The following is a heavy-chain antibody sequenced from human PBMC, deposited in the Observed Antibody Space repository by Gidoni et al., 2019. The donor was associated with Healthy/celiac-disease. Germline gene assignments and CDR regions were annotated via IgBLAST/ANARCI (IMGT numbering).Heavy chain of an antibody. Sequence: EVQLLESGGGLVQPGGSLRLSCAASGFTFSSYAMSWVRQAPGKGLEWVSAISGSGGSTYYADSVKGRFTISRDNSKNTLYLQMNSLRAEDTAVYYCAKGFNYYDSSGYYYVDYWGQGTLVTVSS. CDR2: ISGSGGST. CDR3: AKGFNYYDSSGYYYVDY. D-gene: IGHD3-22*01. CDR1: GFTFSSYA. J-gene: IGHJ4*02. V-gene: IGHV3-23*01.